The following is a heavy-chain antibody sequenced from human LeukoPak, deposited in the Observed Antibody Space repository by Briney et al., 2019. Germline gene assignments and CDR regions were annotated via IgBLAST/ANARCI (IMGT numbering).Heavy chain of an antibody. CDR1: GGSISSYY. CDR3: ARARGYYYGSGSYYIDYYYYMDV. J-gene: IGHJ6*03. D-gene: IGHD3-10*01. CDR2: IYYSGST. Sequence: SETLSLTCTVSGGSISSYYWSWIRQPPGNGLEWIGYIYYSGSTNYNPSLKSRVTISVDTSKNQFSLKLSSVTAADTAVYYCARARGYYYGSGSYYIDYYYYMDVWGKGTTVTISS. V-gene: IGHV4-59*01.